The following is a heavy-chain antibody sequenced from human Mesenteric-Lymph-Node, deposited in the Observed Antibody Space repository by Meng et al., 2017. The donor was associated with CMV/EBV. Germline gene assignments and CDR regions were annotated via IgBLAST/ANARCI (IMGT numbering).Heavy chain of an antibody. CDR3: ARGSRPTTGYYDFWSGYFRFDP. D-gene: IGHD3-3*01. CDR2: MNPNSGNT. CDR1: GYTFTSYY. Sequence: ASVKVSCKASGYTFTSYYMHWVRQATGQGLEWMGWMNPNSGNTGYAQKFQGRVTITRNTSISTAYMELSSLRSEDTAVYYCARGSRPTTGYYDFWSGYFRFDPWGQGTLVTVSS. J-gene: IGHJ5*02. V-gene: IGHV1-8*03.